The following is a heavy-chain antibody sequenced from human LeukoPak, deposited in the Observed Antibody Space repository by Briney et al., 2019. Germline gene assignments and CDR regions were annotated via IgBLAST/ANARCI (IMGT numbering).Heavy chain of an antibody. Sequence: ASVKVSCKASGYTFTSYGISWVRQAPGQGLEWMGWISAYNGNTNYAQKLQGRVTMTTDTSTSTAYMELRSPRSDDTAVYYCARADMSEGTSHFDYWGQGTLVTVSS. D-gene: IGHD1-7*01. CDR3: ARADMSEGTSHFDY. V-gene: IGHV1-18*01. CDR2: ISAYNGNT. J-gene: IGHJ4*02. CDR1: GYTFTSYG.